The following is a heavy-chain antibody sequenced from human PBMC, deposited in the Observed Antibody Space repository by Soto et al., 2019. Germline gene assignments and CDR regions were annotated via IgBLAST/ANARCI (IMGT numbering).Heavy chain of an antibody. Sequence: PGGSLRLSCAASGFAFNSYSMHWVRQTPGKGLECVAVISYDGSDKYYADSVKGRFTISRDNSKNTLYLQMSNLRAEDTAVYYCVRKICISSNCYVDYWGQGTLVTVSS. CDR3: VRKICISSNCYVDY. CDR2: ISYDGSDK. V-gene: IGHV3-30-3*01. J-gene: IGHJ4*02. D-gene: IGHD2-2*01. CDR1: GFAFNSYS.